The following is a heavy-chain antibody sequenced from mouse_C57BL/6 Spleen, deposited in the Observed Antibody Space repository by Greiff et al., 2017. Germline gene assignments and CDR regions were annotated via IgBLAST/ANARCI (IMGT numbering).Heavy chain of an antibody. CDR1: GYTFTDYY. Sequence: QVHVKQSGAELVRPGASVKLSCKASGYTFTDYYINWVKQRPGQGLEWIARIYPGSGNTYYNEKFKGKATLTAEKSSSTAYMQLSSLTSEDSAVYFCARDYGNYKGYFDYWGQGTTLTVSS. CDR3: ARDYGNYKGYFDY. V-gene: IGHV1-76*01. J-gene: IGHJ2*01. CDR2: IYPGSGNT. D-gene: IGHD2-1*01.